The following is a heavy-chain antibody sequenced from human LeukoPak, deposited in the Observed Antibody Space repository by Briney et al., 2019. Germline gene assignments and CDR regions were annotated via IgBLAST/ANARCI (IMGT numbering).Heavy chain of an antibody. D-gene: IGHD3-9*01. Sequence: SETLSLTCAVYGGSFSGYYWSWIRQPPGKGLEWIGEINHSGSTNYNPSLKSRVTISVDTSKNQFSLKLSSVTAADTAVYYCARVGQYYDALTGYATGGSPFDYWGHGTPVTVSS. CDR1: GGSFSGYY. CDR2: INHSGST. CDR3: ARVGQYYDALTGYATGGSPFDY. V-gene: IGHV4-34*01. J-gene: IGHJ4*01.